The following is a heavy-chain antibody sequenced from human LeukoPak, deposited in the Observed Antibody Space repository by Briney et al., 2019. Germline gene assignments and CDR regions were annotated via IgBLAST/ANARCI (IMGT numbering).Heavy chain of an antibody. CDR2: INYSGST. D-gene: IGHD5-18*01. J-gene: IGHJ4*02. Sequence: KPSETLSLTCTVSGGSIRSSSYYWGWIRQPPGKGLEWIGTINYSGSTYYNPSLKSRVTMSVDRSKNHFSLKLNSVTAADTAVYYCARGYGTFDFWGQGILVTVSS. CDR1: GGSIRSSSYY. CDR3: ARGYGTFDF. V-gene: IGHV4-39*07.